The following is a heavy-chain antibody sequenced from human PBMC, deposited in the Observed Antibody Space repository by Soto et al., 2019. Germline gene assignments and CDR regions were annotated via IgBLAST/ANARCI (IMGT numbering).Heavy chain of an antibody. Sequence: SGPTLVNPTQTLTLTCTVSGFSLSTSGMCVSWIRQPPGKALEWLALIDWDDDKYYSTSLKTRLTISKDTSKIQVVLTMTNMDPVDTATYHCARTYSGYDMYDYWGQGTLVTVSS. V-gene: IGHV2-70*01. CDR1: GFSLSTSGMC. J-gene: IGHJ4*02. CDR2: IDWDDDK. CDR3: ARTYSGYDMYDY. D-gene: IGHD5-12*01.